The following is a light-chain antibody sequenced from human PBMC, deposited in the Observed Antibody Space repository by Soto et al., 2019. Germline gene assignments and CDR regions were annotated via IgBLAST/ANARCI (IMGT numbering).Light chain of an antibody. J-gene: IGKJ4*01. CDR3: QQYSYWPLT. CDR1: QSVNSN. CDR2: YAS. V-gene: IGKV3-15*01. Sequence: EIVLTQSPGTLSLSPGEGATLSCRASQSVNSNLAWYQQKPGQAPSLLIYYASTRATGVPARFSGSGSGTEFTLTISSLQSEDFAVYYCQQYSYWPLTFGGGTKV.